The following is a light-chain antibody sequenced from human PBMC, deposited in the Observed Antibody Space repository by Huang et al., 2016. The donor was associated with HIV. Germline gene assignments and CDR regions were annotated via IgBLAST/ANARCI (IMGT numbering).Light chain of an antibody. CDR2: AAS. J-gene: IGKJ4*01. V-gene: IGKV1-39*01. CDR1: QSISSY. CDR3: QQSYSTPLT. Sequence: DIQMTQSPSSLSASVGDRVTITCRASQSISSYLNWYQQKPGKAPKLLIYAASSLQSGVPSRFSGSGSGTDFTLTVSNLQPEDFAAYYCQQSYSTPLTFGRGTKVVIK.